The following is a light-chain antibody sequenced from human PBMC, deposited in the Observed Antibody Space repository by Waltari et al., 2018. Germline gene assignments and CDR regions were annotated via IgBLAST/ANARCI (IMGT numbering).Light chain of an antibody. CDR2: DAS. CDR1: QTVDNRF. CDR3: HQCGGSQRT. V-gene: IGKV3-20*01. J-gene: IGKJ4*01. Sequence: ENGLTQSPGTLSLSPGERAILSGRASQTVDNRFLAWFQLKPGPAPRPLIHDASSRATGIPDRFSGSGSGTDFTLTISRLEPEDSAVYYCHQCGGSQRTFGGGTRVEIK.